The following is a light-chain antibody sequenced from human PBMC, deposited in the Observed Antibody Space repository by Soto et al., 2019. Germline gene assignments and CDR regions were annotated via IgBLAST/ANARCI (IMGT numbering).Light chain of an antibody. CDR3: QQYDYWWT. J-gene: IGKJ1*01. CDR1: HSVNYN. CDR2: GAS. V-gene: IGKV3-15*01. Sequence: EIVMTQSPATLSVFPGERATLSCRASHSVNYNLAWYQQKPGQAPRLLIYGASTRATGIPARFSGSGSGTEFTLTISSLQTEDFAVYYCQQYDYWWTFGQGAKVEIK.